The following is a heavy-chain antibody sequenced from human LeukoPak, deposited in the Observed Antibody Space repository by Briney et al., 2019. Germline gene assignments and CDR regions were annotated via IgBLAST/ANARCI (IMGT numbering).Heavy chain of an antibody. D-gene: IGHD5-24*01. CDR1: GFTFSSYA. Sequence: GGSLRLSCAASGFTFSSYAMHWVRQAPGKGLERVAVISYDGSNKYYADSVKGRFTISRDNSKNTLYLQMNSLRAEDTAVYYCARERLGYIYYYGMDVWGQGTTVTVSS. CDR3: ARERLGYIYYYGMDV. CDR2: ISYDGSNK. V-gene: IGHV3-30-3*01. J-gene: IGHJ6*02.